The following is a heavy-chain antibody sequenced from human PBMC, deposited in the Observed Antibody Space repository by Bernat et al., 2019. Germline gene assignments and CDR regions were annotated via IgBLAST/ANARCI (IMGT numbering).Heavy chain of an antibody. CDR1: GYTFTSYG. CDR2: ISAYNGNT. Sequence: QVQLVQSGAEVKKPGASVKVSCKASGYTFTSYGISWVRQAPGQGLEWMGWISAYNGNTNYAQKLQGRVTMTTDTSTSTAYMELRRLRSDDTAVYYCARDAKTYYDFWSGYPNLYYFDYWGQGTLVTVSS. J-gene: IGHJ4*02. V-gene: IGHV1-18*04. D-gene: IGHD3-3*01. CDR3: ARDAKTYYDFWSGYPNLYYFDY.